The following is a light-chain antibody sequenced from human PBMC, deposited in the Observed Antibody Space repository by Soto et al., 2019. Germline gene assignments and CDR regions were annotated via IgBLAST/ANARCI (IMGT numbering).Light chain of an antibody. CDR3: SSYTRTSSVI. J-gene: IGLJ2*01. CDR1: SSDIGAYAY. V-gene: IGLV2-14*03. CDR2: DVN. Sequence: QSVLTQPASVSGSPGQSIAISCTGTSSDIGAYAYVSWYQQHPGKVPKLIVFDVNYRPSGVSSRFSGSKSDNTASLTISGLQAEDEADYYCSSYTRTSSVIFGGGTQLTVL.